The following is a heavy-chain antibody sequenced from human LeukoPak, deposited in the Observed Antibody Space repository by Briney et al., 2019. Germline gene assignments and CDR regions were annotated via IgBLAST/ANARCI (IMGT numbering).Heavy chain of an antibody. CDR1: GGSISSYY. Sequence: PSETLSLTCTVSGGSISSYYWSWLRQPPGKGLEWIGYIYYSGSTNYNPSLKSRVTISVDTSKNQFSLKLSSVTAADTAVYYCARAIDSSGYYPRLDYWGQGTLVTVSS. J-gene: IGHJ4*02. V-gene: IGHV4-59*01. CDR2: IYYSGST. CDR3: ARAIDSSGYYPRLDY. D-gene: IGHD3-22*01.